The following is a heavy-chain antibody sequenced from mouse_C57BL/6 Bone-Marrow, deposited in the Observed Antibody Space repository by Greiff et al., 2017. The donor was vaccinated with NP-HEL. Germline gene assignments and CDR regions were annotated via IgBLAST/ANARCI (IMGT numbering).Heavy chain of an antibody. J-gene: IGHJ1*03. D-gene: IGHD2-1*01. CDR2: ISYSGST. CDR1: GYSITSDY. CDR3: ARFMVTTPLWYFDV. Sequence: DVMLVESGPGLAKPSQTLSLTCSVTGYSITSDYWNWIRKFPGNKLEYMGYISYSGSTYYNPSLKSRISITRNTSKNQYYLQLNSVTTEDTATYDCARFMVTTPLWYFDVWGTGTTVTVSS. V-gene: IGHV3-8*01.